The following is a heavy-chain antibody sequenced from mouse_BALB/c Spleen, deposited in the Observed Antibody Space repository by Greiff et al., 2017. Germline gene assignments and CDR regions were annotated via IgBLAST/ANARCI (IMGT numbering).Heavy chain of an antibody. CDR3: ARRSWEGFAY. CDR2: INPSTGYT. V-gene: IGHV1-7*01. J-gene: IGHJ3*01. D-gene: IGHD4-1*01. Sequence: QVQLQQSGAELAKPGASVKMSCKASGYTFTSYWMHWVKQRPGQGLEWIGYINPSTGYTEYNQKFKDKATLTADKSSSTAYMQLSSLTSEDSAVYYCARRSWEGFAYWGQGTLVTVSA. CDR1: GYTFTSYW.